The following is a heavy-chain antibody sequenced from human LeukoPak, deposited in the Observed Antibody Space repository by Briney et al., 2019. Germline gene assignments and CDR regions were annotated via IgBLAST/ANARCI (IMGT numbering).Heavy chain of an antibody. CDR3: ARGSGYGSSY. Sequence: SETLSLTCAVYGGSFSGYYWSWIRQPPGKGLEWIEEINHSGSTNYNPSLKSRVTISVDTSKNQFSLKLSSVTAADTAVYYCARGSGYGSSYWGQGTLVTVSS. CDR2: INHSGST. J-gene: IGHJ4*02. CDR1: GGSFSGYY. D-gene: IGHD3-10*01. V-gene: IGHV4-34*01.